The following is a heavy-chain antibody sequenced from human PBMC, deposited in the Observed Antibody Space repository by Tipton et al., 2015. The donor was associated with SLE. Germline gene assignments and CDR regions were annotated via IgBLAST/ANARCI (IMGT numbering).Heavy chain of an antibody. D-gene: IGHD3-9*01. Sequence: TLSLTCAVYGGSFSGYYWSWIRQPPGKGLEWIGEINHSGSTNYNPSLKSRVTISVDTSKNQFSLKLSSVTAADTAVYYCARGAQDILTGYYFDYWGQGTLVTVSS. CDR2: INHSGST. CDR1: GGSFSGYY. J-gene: IGHJ4*02. V-gene: IGHV4-34*01. CDR3: ARGAQDILTGYYFDY.